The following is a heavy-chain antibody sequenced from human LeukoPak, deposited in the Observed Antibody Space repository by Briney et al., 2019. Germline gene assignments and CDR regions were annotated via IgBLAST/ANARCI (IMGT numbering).Heavy chain of an antibody. CDR3: AKDEIYGSGKIDY. D-gene: IGHD3-10*01. CDR1: GFTVSSNY. V-gene: IGHV3-66*01. J-gene: IGHJ4*02. Sequence: GGSLRLSCAASGFTVSSNYMSWVRQAPGKGLEWVSVIYSGGSTYYADSVKGRFTISRDNSKNTLYLQMNSLRAEDTAVYYCAKDEIYGSGKIDYWGQGTLVTVSS. CDR2: IYSGGST.